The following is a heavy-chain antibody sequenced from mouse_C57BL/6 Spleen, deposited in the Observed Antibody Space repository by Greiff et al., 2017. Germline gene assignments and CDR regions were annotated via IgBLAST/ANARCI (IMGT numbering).Heavy chain of an antibody. CDR1: GFTFSDYG. CDR2: ISSGSSTI. Sequence: EVMLVESGGGLVKPGGSLKLSCAASGFTFSDYGMHWVRQAPEKGLEWVAYISSGSSTIYYADTVQGRFTISRDNAKNTLFLQMTSLRSEDTAMYYCARPSYYYGSSYDAMDYWGQGTSVTVSS. J-gene: IGHJ4*01. D-gene: IGHD1-1*01. CDR3: ARPSYYYGSSYDAMDY. V-gene: IGHV5-17*01.